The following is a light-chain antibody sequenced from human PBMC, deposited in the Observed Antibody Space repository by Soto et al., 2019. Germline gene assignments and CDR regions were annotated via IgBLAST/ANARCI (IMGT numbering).Light chain of an antibody. CDR2: LGS. CDR1: QSLLHSNGYNY. V-gene: IGKV2-28*01. Sequence: DIVMTQSPLSLPVTPGEPASISCRSSQSLLHSNGYNYLDWYLQKPGQSPQLLIYLGSNRASGVPDRFSGSGSGTDFALKISRVEAEDVGRYYCMQALQAPLTFGQGTKVDI. J-gene: IGKJ1*01. CDR3: MQALQAPLT.